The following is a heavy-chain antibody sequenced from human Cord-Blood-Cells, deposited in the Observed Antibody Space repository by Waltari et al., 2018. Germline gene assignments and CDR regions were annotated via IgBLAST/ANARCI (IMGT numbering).Heavy chain of an antibody. CDR1: GFTFSSYA. Sequence: EVQLLESGGGLVQPGGSLRLSCAASGFTFSSYAMSWVRQAPGKGLAWVSAISGSGGSTYYADSVKGRFTISRDNSKNTLYLQMNSLRAEDTAVYYCAKDGLGHIVVVVAATDYWGQGTLVTVSS. CDR3: AKDGLGHIVVVVAATDY. V-gene: IGHV3-23*01. CDR2: ISGSGGST. J-gene: IGHJ4*02. D-gene: IGHD2-15*01.